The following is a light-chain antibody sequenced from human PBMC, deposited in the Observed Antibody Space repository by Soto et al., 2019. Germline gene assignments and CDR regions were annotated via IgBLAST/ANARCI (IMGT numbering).Light chain of an antibody. CDR3: CSYAGSSTS. J-gene: IGLJ2*01. CDR1: SSDVGSYNL. Sequence: QSVLTQPASVSGSLGQSITISCTGTSSDVGSYNLVSWYQQHPGKAPKLMIYEGSKRPSGVSNRFSGSKSGNTASLTISGLQAEDEADYYCCSYAGSSTSFGGGTKLTVL. V-gene: IGLV2-23*01. CDR2: EGS.